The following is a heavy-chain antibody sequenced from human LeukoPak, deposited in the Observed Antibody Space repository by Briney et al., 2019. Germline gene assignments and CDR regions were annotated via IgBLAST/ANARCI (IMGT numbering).Heavy chain of an antibody. Sequence: GASVKVSCKASVYTFTSYVISWVRQAPGQGLEWMGWISAYNGKTNYAQKLQGRVTMNTHTSTSTAYMELTSLRSDDTAVYYCARDSGYSSSWHSANWFDPWGQGTLVTVSS. J-gene: IGHJ5*02. CDR1: VYTFTSYV. CDR3: ARDSGYSSSWHSANWFDP. V-gene: IGHV1-18*01. D-gene: IGHD6-13*01. CDR2: ISAYNGKT.